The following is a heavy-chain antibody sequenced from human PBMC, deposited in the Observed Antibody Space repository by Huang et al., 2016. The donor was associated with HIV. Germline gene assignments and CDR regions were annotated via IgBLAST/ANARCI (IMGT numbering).Heavy chain of an antibody. V-gene: IGHV1-8*01. CDR3: ARGPLHRAIMNGGEGFDDGWRTGFDP. J-gene: IGHJ5*02. CDR2: GNRRRGNT. Sequence: QEQLVQSGAEVKKPGASVTVSCKASGYTFSFHDVPWVRQVSGQGLEWMGGGNRRRGNTGYERKFQGRVTMTTNTSVTTAYMELRSLTSEDTAVYFCARGPLHRAIMNGGEGFDDGWRTGFDPWGQGTLVIVTS. D-gene: IGHD1-1*01. CDR1: GYTFSFHD.